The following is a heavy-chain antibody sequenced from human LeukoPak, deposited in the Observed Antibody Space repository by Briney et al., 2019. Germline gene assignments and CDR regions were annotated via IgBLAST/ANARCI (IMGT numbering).Heavy chain of an antibody. CDR3: ARSRSGYQFDY. J-gene: IGHJ4*02. CDR2: ISSTSSTM. Sequence: GGSLRLSCAASGFTFSGFSMDWVRQAPGRGLEWLSYISSTSSTMLYADSVKGRFTISRDNAKNSLYLQMHSLRAEDTAVYYCARSRSGYQFDYWGQGTLVTVSS. CDR1: GFTFSGFS. V-gene: IGHV3-48*01. D-gene: IGHD2-2*01.